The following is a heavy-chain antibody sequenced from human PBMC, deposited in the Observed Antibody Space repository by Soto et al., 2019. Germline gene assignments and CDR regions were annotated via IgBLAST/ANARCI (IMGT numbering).Heavy chain of an antibody. Sequence: QITLKESGPTLVRPTQTLTLTCTFSGFSLSTTGVGVGWIRQPPGKALEWLVLIYWDDDKRYSPSLKSRLTIPKYTSENEVNLTMTILDAVDTATYYCAQRSCVFGLGRERAIYFDPWGKGTLVTVSP. CDR3: AQRSCVFGLGRERAIYFDP. J-gene: IGHJ5*02. V-gene: IGHV2-5*02. CDR2: IYWDDDK. CDR1: GFSLSTTGVG. D-gene: IGHD3-16*01.